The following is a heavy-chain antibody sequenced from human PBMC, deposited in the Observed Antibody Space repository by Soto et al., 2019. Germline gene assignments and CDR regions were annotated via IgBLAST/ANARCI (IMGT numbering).Heavy chain of an antibody. Sequence: QVQLVQSGAEVKKPGASVKVSCKASGYTFASYAISWMRQAPGQGLEWMGWISAYNGNTNYAQKLXGRVTMTTDKSTSTAYXXLRSLRSDDTAVYYSARDPPPPDYWGQGTLVTVSS. V-gene: IGHV1-18*01. J-gene: IGHJ4*02. CDR1: GYTFASYA. CDR2: ISAYNGNT. CDR3: ARDPPPPDY.